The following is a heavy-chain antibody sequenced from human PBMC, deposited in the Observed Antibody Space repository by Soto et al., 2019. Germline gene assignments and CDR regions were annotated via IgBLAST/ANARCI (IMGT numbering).Heavy chain of an antibody. CDR1: GYTFTSYD. CDR2: MNPNSGNT. J-gene: IGHJ6*03. V-gene: IGHV1-8*01. CDR3: ARGRGDILAGYFVYYYYYMDV. D-gene: IGHD3-9*01. Sequence: ASVKVSCKASGYTFTSYDINWVRQATGQGLEWMGWMNPNSGNTGYAQKFQGRVTMTRNTPIGTAYMGLSSLRSEDTAVYYCARGRGDILAGYFVYYYYYMDVWGKGTTVTVSS.